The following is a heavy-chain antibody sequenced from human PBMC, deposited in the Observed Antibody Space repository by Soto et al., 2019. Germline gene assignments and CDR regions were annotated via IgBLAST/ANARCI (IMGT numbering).Heavy chain of an antibody. D-gene: IGHD3-9*01. Sequence: SETLSLTCTVSGGSISSGGYYWSWIRQHPGKGLEWIGYIYYSGSTYYNPSLKSRVTISVDTSKNQFSLKLTSVTAADTAIYYCASLNFDILTGYYALDLWGQGTMVTVSS. V-gene: IGHV4-31*03. CDR2: IYYSGST. CDR1: GGSISSGGYY. CDR3: ASLNFDILTGYYALDL. J-gene: IGHJ3*01.